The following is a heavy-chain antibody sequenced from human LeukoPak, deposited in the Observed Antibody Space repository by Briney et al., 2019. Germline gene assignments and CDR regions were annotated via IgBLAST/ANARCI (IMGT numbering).Heavy chain of an antibody. J-gene: IGHJ4*02. Sequence: SETLSLTCTVSGGSISSYYWSWIRQPAGKGLEWIGRIYTSGSTNYNPSLKSRVTMSVDTSKNQFSLKLSSVTAADTAVYYCTRHSGYYYDSSGYFGYWGQGTLVTVSS. D-gene: IGHD3-22*01. CDR2: IYTSGST. V-gene: IGHV4-4*07. CDR1: GGSISSYY. CDR3: TRHSGYYYDSSGYFGY.